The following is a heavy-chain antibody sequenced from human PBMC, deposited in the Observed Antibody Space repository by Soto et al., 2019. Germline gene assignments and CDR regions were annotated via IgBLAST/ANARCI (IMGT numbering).Heavy chain of an antibody. CDR2: ISGSGGST. Sequence: EVQLLESGGGLVQPGGSLRLSCSAAGFTFSIYAMSWVRQAPGKGLEWVSAISGSGGSTYYADSVKGRFIISRDNSKNTLYLQMNSLRADDTAVYYCAKATRGGAATLIRDYWGQGTLVTVSS. CDR1: GFTFSIYA. D-gene: IGHD6-13*01. J-gene: IGHJ4*02. V-gene: IGHV3-23*01. CDR3: AKATRGGAATLIRDY.